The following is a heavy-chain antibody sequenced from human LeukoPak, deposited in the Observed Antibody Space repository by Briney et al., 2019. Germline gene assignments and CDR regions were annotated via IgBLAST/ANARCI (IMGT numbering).Heavy chain of an antibody. CDR2: MNPNSGNT. V-gene: IGHV1-8*01. D-gene: IGHD3-9*01. CDR1: GYTFTSYD. J-gene: IGHJ6*02. Sequence: ASVKVSCKASGYTFTSYDINWVRQATGQGLEWMGWMNPNSGNTGYAQKFQGRVTMTRNTSISTAYMELSSLRSEDTAVYYCARGLRYFDWLLYDYYYYYGMDVWGQGNTVTVSS. CDR3: ARGLRYFDWLLYDYYYYYGMDV.